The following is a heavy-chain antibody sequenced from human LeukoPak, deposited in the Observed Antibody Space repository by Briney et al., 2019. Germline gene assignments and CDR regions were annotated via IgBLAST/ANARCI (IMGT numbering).Heavy chain of an antibody. CDR1: GLPIADFA. CDR3: ARESGKFDY. CDR2: ISGDGVST. J-gene: IGHJ4*02. Sequence: GGSLRLSCAASGLPIADFAMHWVRQAPGKGLEWVSLISGDGVSTFYADSVKGRFSISRDNSKNSLSLEMNSLRTEDTAMYHCARESGKFDYWGQGTLVAVSS. V-gene: IGHV3-43*02.